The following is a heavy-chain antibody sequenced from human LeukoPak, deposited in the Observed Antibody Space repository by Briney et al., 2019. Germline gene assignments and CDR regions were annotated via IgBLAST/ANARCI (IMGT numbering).Heavy chain of an antibody. CDR2: INHSGST. J-gene: IGHJ2*01. Sequence: SETLSLTCAVYGGPFSGYYWSWIRQPPGKGLEWIGEINHSGSTNYNPSLKSRVTISVDTSKNQFSLKLSSVPAADTAVYYCARGLGSSSWYVAQRYWYFDLWGRGTLVTVSS. CDR3: ARGLGSSSWYVAQRYWYFDL. V-gene: IGHV4-34*01. D-gene: IGHD6-13*01. CDR1: GGPFSGYY.